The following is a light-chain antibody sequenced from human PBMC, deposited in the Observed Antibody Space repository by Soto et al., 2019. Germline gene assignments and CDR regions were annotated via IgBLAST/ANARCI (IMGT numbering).Light chain of an antibody. J-gene: IGLJ1*01. CDR3: SSYTISSTYV. V-gene: IGLV2-14*01. CDR2: DVS. Sequence: SATTQPSSVSGCPGQSITISFTVTINRVGIYNSGSWWQHHPGKGPKRVIYDVSNRPSGVSNRFSGSKSGNTASLTISGLQAEDEADYHCSSYTISSTYVLGTRTKVAVL. CDR1: INRVGIYNS.